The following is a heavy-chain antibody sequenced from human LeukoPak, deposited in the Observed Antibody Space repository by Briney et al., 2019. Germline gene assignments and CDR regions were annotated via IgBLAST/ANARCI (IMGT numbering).Heavy chain of an antibody. CDR1: GYTLTELS. V-gene: IGHV1-24*01. D-gene: IGHD3-22*01. CDR2: FDPEDDET. CDR3: AHFYDGSRYVLFDL. Sequence: RASVKVSCKVFGYTLTELSMHWVRQAPGKGLEWMGGFDPEDDETVYAQKFQGRVTMTEDTSTDIAYMELSSLRSEDTAVYYCAHFYDGSRYVLFDLWGRGTLVTVSS. J-gene: IGHJ2*01.